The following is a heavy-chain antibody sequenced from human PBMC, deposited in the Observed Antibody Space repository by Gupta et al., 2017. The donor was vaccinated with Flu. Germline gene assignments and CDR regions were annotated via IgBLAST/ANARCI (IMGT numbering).Heavy chain of an antibody. CDR2: LVHDGNR. CDR3: ARVAPTKGPYNFLDL. CDR1: GFPVSNGLY. V-gene: IGHV4-38-2*01. J-gene: IGHJ5*02. Sequence: QVQLQVSGPGLVKVSETLSLTCVVSGFPVSNGLYWAWIRQSPGRGLELIGSLVHDGNRYSAPALKTRVTLSEAPSKNLLSLELTSLTPADTAMYYGARVAPTKGPYNFLDLWAQGGQVTVSP. D-gene: IGHD1-1*01.